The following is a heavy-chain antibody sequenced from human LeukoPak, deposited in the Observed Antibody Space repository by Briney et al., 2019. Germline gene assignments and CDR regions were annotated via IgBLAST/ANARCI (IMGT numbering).Heavy chain of an antibody. CDR2: IYYSGST. V-gene: IGHV4-31*03. CDR1: GGSISSGGYY. D-gene: IGHD3-10*01. Sequence: PSETLSLTCTVSGGSISSGGYYWSWIRQHPGKGLEWIGYIYYSGSTYYNPSLKSRVTISVDTSKNQFSLKLSSVTAADTAVYYCARDRNYYGSGSYYRLLDYWGQGTLVTVSS. CDR3: ARDRNYYGSGSYYRLLDY. J-gene: IGHJ4*02.